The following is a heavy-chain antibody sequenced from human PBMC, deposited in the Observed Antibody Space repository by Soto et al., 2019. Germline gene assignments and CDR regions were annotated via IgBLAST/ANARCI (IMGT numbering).Heavy chain of an antibody. CDR1: GFTFGDYA. V-gene: IGHV3-49*04. D-gene: IGHD6-6*01. Sequence: GGSLRLSCTASGFTFGDYAMSWVRQAPGKGLEWVGFIRSKAYGGTTEYAASVKGRFTISRDDSKSIAYLQMNSLKTEDTAVYYCTRESSIAARFAFDIWGQGTMVTVSS. CDR3: TRESSIAARFAFDI. J-gene: IGHJ3*02. CDR2: IRSKAYGGTT.